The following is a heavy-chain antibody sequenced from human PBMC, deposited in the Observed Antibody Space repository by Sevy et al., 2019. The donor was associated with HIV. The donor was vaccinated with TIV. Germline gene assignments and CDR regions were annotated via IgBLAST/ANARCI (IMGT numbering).Heavy chain of an antibody. CDR2: FDPEDGET. D-gene: IGHD4-17*01. CDR3: ATGEPNGDYHYFDY. Sequence: ASVKVSCKVSGYTLTELSMHWVRQAPGKGLEWMGGFDPEDGETIYAQKFQGRVTMTEDTSTDTAYMELSSLRSEDTAVYYCATGEPNGDYHYFDYWGQGTLVTVSS. J-gene: IGHJ4*02. V-gene: IGHV1-24*01. CDR1: GYTLTELS.